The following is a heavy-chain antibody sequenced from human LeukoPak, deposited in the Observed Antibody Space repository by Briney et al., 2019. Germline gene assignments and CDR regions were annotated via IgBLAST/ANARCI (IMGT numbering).Heavy chain of an antibody. Sequence: PGGSLRLSCAASGFPFSSYSMNWVRQAPGKGLEWVSSVSISGDNTYYSDSVKGRFTISRDNSKDTLDLLMSSLRADDTAVYYCARGRGRNPSGYYYYMDVWGKGTTVTVSS. CDR3: ARGRGRNPSGYYYYMDV. J-gene: IGHJ6*03. CDR2: VSISGDNT. V-gene: IGHV3-23*01. D-gene: IGHD2-15*01. CDR1: GFPFSSYS.